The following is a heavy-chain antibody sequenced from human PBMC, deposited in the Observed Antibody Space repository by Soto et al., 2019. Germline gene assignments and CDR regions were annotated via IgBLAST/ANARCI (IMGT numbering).Heavy chain of an antibody. CDR1: GFTFSSYG. D-gene: IGHD5-12*01. Sequence: QVQLVESGGGVVQPGRSLRLSCAASGFTFSSYGMHWVRQAPGKGLEWVAVISYDGSNKYYADSVKGRLTISRDNSKNTLYLQMNSLRGEDTAVYYCAKDNGSGCDWLRVGDASDIRGKGTMVTVSS. V-gene: IGHV3-30*18. CDR2: ISYDGSNK. CDR3: AKDNGSGCDWLRVGDASDI. J-gene: IGHJ3*02.